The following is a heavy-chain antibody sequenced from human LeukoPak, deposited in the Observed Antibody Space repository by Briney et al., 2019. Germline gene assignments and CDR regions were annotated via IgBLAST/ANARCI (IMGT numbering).Heavy chain of an antibody. CDR1: GFSLCNYW. V-gene: IGHV3-74*01. CDR3: VRSLRSADF. CDR2: ISPDGSQT. Sequence: PGGSLGLSCAASGFSLCNYWMHWVRQAPGKGLMWVSQISPDGSQTFYADSVKGRFTISRDNAKNTLFLQMDSLRAEDTALYYCVRSLRSADFWGQGTLVTVSS. J-gene: IGHJ4*02.